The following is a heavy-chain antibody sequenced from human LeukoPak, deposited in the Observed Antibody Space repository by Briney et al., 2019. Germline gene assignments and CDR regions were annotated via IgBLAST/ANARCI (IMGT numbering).Heavy chain of an antibody. J-gene: IGHJ6*03. D-gene: IGHD6-13*01. CDR2: IYTSGST. CDR1: GGSISSYY. CDR3: ARVVPAGSYYYYYMDV. Sequence: SETLSLTCTVSGGSISSYYWSWIRQPAGKGLEWIGRIYTSGSTNYNPSPKSRVTMSVDTSKNQFSLKLSSVTAADTAVYYCARVVPAGSYYYYYMDVWGKGTTVTISS. V-gene: IGHV4-4*07.